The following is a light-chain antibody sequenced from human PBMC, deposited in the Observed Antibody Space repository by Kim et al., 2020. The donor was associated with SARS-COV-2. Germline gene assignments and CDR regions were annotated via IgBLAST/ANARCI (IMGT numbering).Light chain of an antibody. V-gene: IGLV1-47*01. CDR3: AAWDDSFWV. CDR1: SPNYGSNC. Sequence: TPRRRVNTYCSGSSPNYGSNCVCWHQELPGTAPKLLIYRNNQRPSGVPDRFSGSKSGTSASLAISGLRSEDEADYYCAAWDDSFWVFGGGTQLTVL. J-gene: IGLJ3*02. CDR2: RNN.